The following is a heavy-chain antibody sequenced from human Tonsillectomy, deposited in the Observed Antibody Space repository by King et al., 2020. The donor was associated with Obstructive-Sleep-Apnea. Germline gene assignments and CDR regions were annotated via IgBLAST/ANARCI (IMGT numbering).Heavy chain of an antibody. V-gene: IGHV3-9*01. J-gene: IGHJ4*02. CDR2: ISGNSGNI. CDR3: AKDMGFDTGGGFDY. D-gene: IGHD1-26*01. Sequence: VQLVESGGGLVQPGRSLRLSCAASGFNLDDYAMHWVRQVPGMGLEWVSGISGNSGNIGYAEFVKGRFTITRDNAKNSLYLQMNSLRAEDTALYYCAKDMGFDTGGGFDYWGQGALVTVFS. CDR1: GFNLDDYA.